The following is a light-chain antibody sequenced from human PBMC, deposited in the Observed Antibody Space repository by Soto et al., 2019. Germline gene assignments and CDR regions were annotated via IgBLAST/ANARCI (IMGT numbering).Light chain of an antibody. Sequence: NVVTQSPATLSVYPGERFTLSCRASQSVRNNLAWYQQKPGHTPRLLIYSASIGATGTPARFSGSGSGSDFTLTISRLEPEDFAVYYCQQSETFGQGTKVDIK. CDR2: SAS. V-gene: IGKV3-15*01. CDR1: QSVRNN. J-gene: IGKJ1*01. CDR3: QQSET.